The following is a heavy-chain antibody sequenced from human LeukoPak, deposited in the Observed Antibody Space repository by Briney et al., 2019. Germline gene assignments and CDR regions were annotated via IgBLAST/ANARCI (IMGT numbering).Heavy chain of an antibody. CDR3: ASSPLYSSGWYHSYYFDY. CDR2: INHSGST. J-gene: IGHJ4*02. CDR1: GGSFSGYY. Sequence: PSETLSLTCAVYGGSFSGYYWSWIRQPPGKGLEWIGEINHSGSTNYNPSLKSRVTISVDTSKNRFSLKLSSVTAADTAVYYCASSPLYSSGWYHSYYFDYWGQGTLVTVSS. D-gene: IGHD6-19*01. V-gene: IGHV4-34*01.